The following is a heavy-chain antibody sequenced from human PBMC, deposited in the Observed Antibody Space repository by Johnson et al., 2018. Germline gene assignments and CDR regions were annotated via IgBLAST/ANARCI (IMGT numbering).Heavy chain of an antibody. CDR2: ITASSSKI. CDR1: GFTFSPYS. J-gene: IGHJ4*02. CDR3: ARSVEGSFDY. Sequence: VQLVESGGYLIQPGGSLRLSCVASGFTFSPYSMNWVRQAPGRGLEWVSYITASSSKIKYADSVKGRFTISRDDAKTSVYLQMNSLRDEDTAVYYCARSVEGSFDYWGQGTLVTVSS. V-gene: IGHV3-48*02. D-gene: IGHD3-10*01.